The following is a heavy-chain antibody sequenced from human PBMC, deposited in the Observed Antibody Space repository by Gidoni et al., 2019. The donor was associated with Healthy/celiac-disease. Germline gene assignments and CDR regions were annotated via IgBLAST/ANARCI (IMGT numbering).Heavy chain of an antibody. CDR3: AGGGATSGRYYFDY. CDR2: IIPILGIA. D-gene: IGHD1-26*01. Sequence: QVQLVQSGAAVTKPGSSVKVSCKASGGTFSSYAISWVRQAPGQGLEWMGRIIPILGIANYAQKFQGRVTITADKSTSTAYMELSSLRSEDTAVYYCAGGGATSGRYYFDYWGQGTLVTVSS. CDR1: GGTFSSYA. J-gene: IGHJ4*02. V-gene: IGHV1-69*04.